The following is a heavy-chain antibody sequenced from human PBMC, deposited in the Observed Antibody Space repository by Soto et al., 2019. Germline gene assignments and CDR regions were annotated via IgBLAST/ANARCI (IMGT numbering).Heavy chain of an antibody. Sequence: SETLSLTCTVSGGSVRSGSYYWSWIRQPPGKGLEWIGYIYYSGSTNYNPSLKSRVTISVDTTKNQFSLKLRSVTAAGTAVHYSTRVVGFHNESIVGYVIPLHYFDYWGQGTLVTVSS. CDR1: GGSVRSGSYY. D-gene: IGHD2-15*01. CDR2: IYYSGST. J-gene: IGHJ4*02. V-gene: IGHV4-61*01. CDR3: TRVVGFHNESIVGYVIPLHYFDY.